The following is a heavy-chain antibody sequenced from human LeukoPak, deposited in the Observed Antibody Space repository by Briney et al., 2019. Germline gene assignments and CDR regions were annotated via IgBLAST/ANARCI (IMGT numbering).Heavy chain of an antibody. V-gene: IGHV4-59*01. CDR3: ARVGFGNTPHPIDY. CDR1: GGSISSYY. D-gene: IGHD4-23*01. J-gene: IGHJ4*02. Sequence: PSETLSLTCTVSGGSISSYYWSWIRQPPGKGLEWIGYTYYTGSTNYNPSLKSRVTISVDTSKNQFSLQLSSVTAADTAVYYCARVGFGNTPHPIDYWRQGTLVTVSS. CDR2: TYYTGST.